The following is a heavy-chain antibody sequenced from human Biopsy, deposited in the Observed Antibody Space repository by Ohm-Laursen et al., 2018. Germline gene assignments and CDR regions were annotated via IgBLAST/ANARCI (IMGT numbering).Heavy chain of an antibody. CDR2: INRDSDTA. Sequence: SLRLSCAASGFIFDDYDMHWVRQAPGKGLEWVSRINRDSDTADYVDSVRGRFTISRDNSKNTLYLQMNSLRAEDTAVYYCARHHCTNGVCLGVYFDYWGQGTLVTVSS. V-gene: IGHV3-9*01. J-gene: IGHJ4*02. D-gene: IGHD2-8*01. CDR3: ARHHCTNGVCLGVYFDY. CDR1: GFIFDDYD.